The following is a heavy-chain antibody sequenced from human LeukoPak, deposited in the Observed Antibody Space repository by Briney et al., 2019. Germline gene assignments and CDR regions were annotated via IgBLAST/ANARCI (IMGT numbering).Heavy chain of an antibody. J-gene: IGHJ6*02. Sequence: ASVKVSCKASGYTFTSYGISWVRQAPGQGLEWMGWISAYNGNTNYAQKLQGRVTMTRNTSISTAYMELSSLRSEDTAVYYCARAGLHYYDSSGYYYDGMDVWGQGTTVTVSS. CDR1: GYTFTSYG. V-gene: IGHV1-18*01. CDR2: ISAYNGNT. D-gene: IGHD3-22*01. CDR3: ARAGLHYYDSSGYYYDGMDV.